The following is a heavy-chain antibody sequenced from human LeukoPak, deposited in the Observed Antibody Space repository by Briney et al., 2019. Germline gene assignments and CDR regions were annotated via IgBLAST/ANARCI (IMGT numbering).Heavy chain of an antibody. CDR3: AKGTQVEAYYMDV. J-gene: IGHJ6*03. Sequence: PGGSLRLSCAASGFTFSSHGMHWARQAPGKGLEWVAFIRYDGSNKYYADSVKGRFTISRDNSKNTLYLQMNTLRADDTAVYYCAKGTQVEAYYMDVWGKGTTVTVSS. CDR1: GFTFSSHG. V-gene: IGHV3-30*02. CDR2: IRYDGSNK. D-gene: IGHD1-14*01.